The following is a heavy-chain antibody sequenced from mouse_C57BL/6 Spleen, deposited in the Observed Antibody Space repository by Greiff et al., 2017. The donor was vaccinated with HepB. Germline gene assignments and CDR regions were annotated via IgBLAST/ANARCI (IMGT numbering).Heavy chain of an antibody. D-gene: IGHD1-1*01. J-gene: IGHJ4*01. CDR3: ARYTNYYGSSYGAMDY. CDR1: GYTFTSYW. V-gene: IGHV1-59*01. Sequence: VQLQQPGAELVRPGTSVKLSCKASGYTFTSYWMHWVKQRPGQGLEWIGVIDPSDSYTNYNQKFKGKATLTVDTSSSTAYMQLSSLTSEDSAVYYCARYTNYYGSSYGAMDYWGQGTSVTVSS. CDR2: IDPSDSYT.